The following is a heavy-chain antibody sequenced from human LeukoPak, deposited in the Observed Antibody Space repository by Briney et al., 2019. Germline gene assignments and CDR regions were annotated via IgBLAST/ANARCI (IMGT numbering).Heavy chain of an antibody. Sequence: GRSLRLSCAASGFTFSYYGMHWVRQAPGKGLEWVAVISYDGSNKYYADSVKGRFTISRDNSKNTLYLQMNSLRAEDTAVYYCARVRDYGDYGGWFDPWGQGTLVTVSS. CDR1: GFTFSYYG. CDR2: ISYDGSNK. D-gene: IGHD4-17*01. V-gene: IGHV3-30*03. CDR3: ARVRDYGDYGGWFDP. J-gene: IGHJ5*02.